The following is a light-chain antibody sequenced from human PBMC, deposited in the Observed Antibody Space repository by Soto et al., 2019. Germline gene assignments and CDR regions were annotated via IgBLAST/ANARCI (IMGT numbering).Light chain of an antibody. Sequence: DIVLTQSPGTLSLSPGERATLSCTSSQSVSSSYLAWYQEKPGQAPRLIIYGASSRATGIPVRFSGSGSGTDCTLTISRLEPEDVAVYYCQQYGSSPRTLGQGTKVDIK. CDR2: GAS. CDR3: QQYGSSPRT. CDR1: QSVSSSY. J-gene: IGKJ1*01. V-gene: IGKV3-20*01.